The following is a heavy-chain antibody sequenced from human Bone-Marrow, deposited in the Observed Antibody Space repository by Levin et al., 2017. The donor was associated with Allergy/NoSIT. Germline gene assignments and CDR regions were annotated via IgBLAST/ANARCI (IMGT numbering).Heavy chain of an antibody. J-gene: IGHJ4*02. CDR2: MYPGESEP. V-gene: IGHV5-51*01. CDR1: GYNFNSYW. Sequence: PGESLKISCEGSGYNFNSYWIGWVRQKPGKGLEWVAFMYPGESEPKYSPSFQGRVTISADKSTRTAYMQWSSLKASDTAMYYCATYGSGSYFDYYFDHWGQGTLVTVSS. D-gene: IGHD3-10*01. CDR3: ATYGSGSYFDYYFDH.